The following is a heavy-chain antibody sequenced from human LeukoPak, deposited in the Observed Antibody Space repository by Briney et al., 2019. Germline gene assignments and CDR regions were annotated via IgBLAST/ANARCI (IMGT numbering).Heavy chain of an antibody. J-gene: IGHJ1*01. CDR1: GFTFSSYW. Sequence: GGSLRLSCAASGFTFSSYWMSWVRQAPGKWLEWVANIKQDGSEKYYVDSVKGRFTISRDNAKNSLYLQMNSLRAEDTAVYYCARALAVADYAEYFQHWGQGTLVTVSS. V-gene: IGHV3-7*01. D-gene: IGHD6-19*01. CDR2: IKQDGSEK. CDR3: ARALAVADYAEYFQH.